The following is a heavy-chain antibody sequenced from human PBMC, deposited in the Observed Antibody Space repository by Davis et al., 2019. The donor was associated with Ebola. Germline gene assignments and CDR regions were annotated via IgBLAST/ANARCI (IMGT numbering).Heavy chain of an antibody. Sequence: SETLSLTCTVSGGSMSSYYWSWIRQPPGKGLEWIGFIYYTGIAKYNPSLNSRVTISVDTSKQQFSLKLSSVTTADTAVYFCASRIVGEEVFDSWGQGTLVTVSS. J-gene: IGHJ4*02. CDR3: ASRIVGEEVFDS. D-gene: IGHD1-26*01. CDR2: IYYTGIA. CDR1: GGSMSSYY. V-gene: IGHV4-59*13.